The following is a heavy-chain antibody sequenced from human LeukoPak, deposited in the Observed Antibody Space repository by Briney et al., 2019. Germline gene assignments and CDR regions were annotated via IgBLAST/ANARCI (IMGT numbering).Heavy chain of an antibody. V-gene: IGHV4-61*02. D-gene: IGHD3-22*01. CDR2: IYTSGST. CDR1: GGSISSGSYY. Sequence: PSQTLSLTCTVSGGSISSGSYYWRWIRQPAGRGLEWIVRIYTSGSTNYNPSLKSRVTISVDTSKNQFALELSSVTAADTAVYYCASAPIVVPGGIAFDIWGQGTMVSVSS. CDR3: ASAPIVVPGGIAFDI. J-gene: IGHJ3*02.